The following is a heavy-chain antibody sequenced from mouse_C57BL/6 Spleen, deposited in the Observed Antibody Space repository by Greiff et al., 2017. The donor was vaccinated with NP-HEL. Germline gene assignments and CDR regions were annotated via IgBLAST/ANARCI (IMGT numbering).Heavy chain of an antibody. CDR2: IYPGDGDT. D-gene: IGHD1-1*01. CDR1: GYAFSSSW. Sequence: VKLQQSGPELVKPGASVKISCKASGYAFSSSWMNWVKQRPGKGLEWIGRIYPGDGDTNYNGKFKGKATLTADKSSSTAYMQLSSLTSEDSAVYFCARNYYGTHFDYWGQGTTLTVSS. V-gene: IGHV1-82*01. CDR3: ARNYYGTHFDY. J-gene: IGHJ2*01.